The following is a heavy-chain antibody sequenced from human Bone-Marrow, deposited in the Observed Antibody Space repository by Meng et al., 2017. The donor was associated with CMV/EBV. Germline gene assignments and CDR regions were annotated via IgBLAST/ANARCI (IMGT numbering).Heavy chain of an antibody. CDR2: IIPILGIA. Sequence: GGSLRLSCAASGFTFSSYWMSWVRQAPGKGLEWMGRIIPILGIANYAQKFQGRVTITADKSTSAAYMELSSLRSEDTAVDYCAREFSNCSSTSCYYYYGMDVWGQGTTVTVSS. CDR1: GFTFSSYW. CDR3: AREFSNCSSTSCYYYYGMDV. J-gene: IGHJ6*02. V-gene: IGHV1-69*04. D-gene: IGHD2-2*01.